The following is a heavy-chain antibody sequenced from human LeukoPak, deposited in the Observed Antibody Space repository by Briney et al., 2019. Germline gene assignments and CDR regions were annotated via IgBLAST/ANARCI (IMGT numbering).Heavy chain of an antibody. CDR3: VRSDDFWSGYYGY. CDR1: GGSISSYC. J-gene: IGHJ4*02. CDR2: IFYSGST. V-gene: IGHV4-59*01. Sequence: SETLSLTCTVSGGSISSYCWSWIRQPPGKGLEWIGYIFYSGSTNYNPSLKSRVTISVDTSKDQFSLKLSSVTAADTAVYYCVRSDDFWSGYYGYWGQGTLVTVSS. D-gene: IGHD3-3*01.